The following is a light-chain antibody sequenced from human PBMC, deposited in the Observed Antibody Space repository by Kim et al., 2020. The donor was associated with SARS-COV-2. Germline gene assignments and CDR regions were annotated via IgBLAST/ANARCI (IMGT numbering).Light chain of an antibody. CDR2: AAS. J-gene: IGKJ1*01. Sequence: ASGGDRVTITCRASQDIANSLAWYQQKPGKVPQVLIYAASTWQSGVPSRFSGSGSGTEFTLTIGSLQTEDVATYYCQKYNSAPWTFGPGTKVDIK. CDR3: QKYNSAPWT. V-gene: IGKV1-27*01. CDR1: QDIANS.